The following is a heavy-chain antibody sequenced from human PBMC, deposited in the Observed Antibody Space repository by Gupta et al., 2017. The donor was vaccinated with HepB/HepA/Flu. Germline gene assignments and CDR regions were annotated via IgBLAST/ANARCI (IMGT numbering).Heavy chain of an antibody. J-gene: IGHJ5*02. D-gene: IGHD3-22*01. V-gene: IGHV1-46*01. CDR3: ARGEMIVVVSAGTEGDWFDP. CDR1: GYTFTSYY. CDR2: INPSGGST. Sequence: QVQLVQSGAEVKKPGASVKVSCKASGYTFTSYYMHWVRQPPGQGLEWMGIINPSGGSTSYAQKFQGRVTMTRDTSTSTVYMELSSLRSEDTAVYYCARGEMIVVVSAGTEGDWFDPWGHGTLVTVSS.